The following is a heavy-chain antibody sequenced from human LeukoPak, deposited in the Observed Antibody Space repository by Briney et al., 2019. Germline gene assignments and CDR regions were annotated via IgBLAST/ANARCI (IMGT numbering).Heavy chain of an antibody. Sequence: GASVKVSCKASGYTFTGYHIHWVRQAPGQGLEWMGWINPNSGATNFAQKFQGRVTMTRDTSISTAYMELSRLRSDDTAVYYCARDPTIFAPNYYYYYYYMDVWGKGTTVTVSS. V-gene: IGHV1-2*02. D-gene: IGHD3-9*01. CDR3: ARDPTIFAPNYYYYYYYMDV. J-gene: IGHJ6*03. CDR2: INPNSGAT. CDR1: GYTFTGYH.